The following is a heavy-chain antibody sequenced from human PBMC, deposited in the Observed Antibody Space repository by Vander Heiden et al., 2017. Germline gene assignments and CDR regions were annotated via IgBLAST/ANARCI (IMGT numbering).Heavy chain of an antibody. CDR2: TRNKANSYTT. Sequence: EVQLVESGGGLVQLGGSLRLSCAAFGFTFRDHYMDWVRQAPGKGLEWVGRTRNKANSYTTEYAASVKGRFTISRDDSKNSLYLQMNSLKTEDTAVYYCAREIQLWSLYYFDYWGQGTLVTVSS. D-gene: IGHD5-18*01. CDR1: GFTFRDHY. V-gene: IGHV3-72*01. CDR3: AREIQLWSLYYFDY. J-gene: IGHJ4*02.